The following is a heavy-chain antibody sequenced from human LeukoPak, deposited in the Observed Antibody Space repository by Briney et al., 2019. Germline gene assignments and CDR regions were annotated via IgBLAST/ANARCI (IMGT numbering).Heavy chain of an antibody. Sequence: GGSLRLSCAASGFTFSSYAMSWVRQAPGKGLEWVSAISGSGGSTYYADSVKGRFTISRDNSKNTLYLQMNSLRAEDTAVYYCARTTMVRGVIIDDWGQGTLVTVSS. J-gene: IGHJ4*02. CDR1: GFTFSSYA. CDR3: ARTTMVRGVIIDD. V-gene: IGHV3-23*01. CDR2: ISGSGGST. D-gene: IGHD3-10*01.